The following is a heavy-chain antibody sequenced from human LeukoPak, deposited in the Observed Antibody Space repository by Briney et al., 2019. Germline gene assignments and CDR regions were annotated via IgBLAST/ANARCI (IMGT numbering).Heavy chain of an antibody. CDR1: GFTFSSNY. D-gene: IGHD3-10*01. Sequence: HPGGSLRLSCAASGFTFSSNYMSWVRQAPGKGLEWVSVIYSGGSTYYADSVKGRFTISRDNSKNTLYLQMNSLRAEDTAVYYCARIDYGSGAFWFDPWGQGTLVTVSS. J-gene: IGHJ5*02. V-gene: IGHV3-66*02. CDR2: IYSGGST. CDR3: ARIDYGSGAFWFDP.